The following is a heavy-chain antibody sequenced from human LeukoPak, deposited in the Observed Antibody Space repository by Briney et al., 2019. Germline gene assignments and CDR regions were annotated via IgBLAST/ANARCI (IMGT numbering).Heavy chain of an antibody. CDR1: GASIKQYS. V-gene: IGHV4-59*08. CDR3: ARYYCTTRCYHFDY. Sequence: SETLSLTCTVSGASIKQYSWSWIRQPPGKGLEWIGHISYNGFTDYNPSLKSRVTISVDTSKSQFSLKLTSVTAADTAVYYCARYYCTTRCYHFDYWGQGALVTVSS. D-gene: IGHD2-2*01. CDR2: ISYNGFT. J-gene: IGHJ4*02.